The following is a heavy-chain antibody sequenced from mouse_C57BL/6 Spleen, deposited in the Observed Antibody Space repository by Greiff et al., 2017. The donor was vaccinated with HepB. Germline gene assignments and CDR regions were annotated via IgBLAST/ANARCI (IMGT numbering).Heavy chain of an antibody. CDR3: ARGDYYGSSYLWYFDV. V-gene: IGHV1-81*01. J-gene: IGHJ1*03. Sequence: VQLQQSGAELARPGASVKLSCKASGYTFTSYGISWVKQRTGQGLEWIGEIYPRSGNTYYNAKFKGKATLTADKSSSTASMGLRSLTCEDSAVYFCARGDYYGSSYLWYFDVWGTGTTVTVSS. CDR2: IYPRSGNT. D-gene: IGHD1-1*01. CDR1: GYTFTSYG.